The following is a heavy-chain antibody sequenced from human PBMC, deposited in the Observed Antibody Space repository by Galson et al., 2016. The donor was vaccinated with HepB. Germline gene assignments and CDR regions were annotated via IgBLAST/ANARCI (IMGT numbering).Heavy chain of an antibody. CDR2: INAGDSET. D-gene: IGHD1-1*01. J-gene: IGHJ6*02. V-gene: IGHV5-51*01. CDR1: GFSFATHW. CDR3: ARQRRNYGMDV. Sequence: QSGAEVKKPGESLKISCKTSGFSFATHWIAWVRQMPGKGLEWMGIINAGDSETRYSPPFQGQVTISVDKSTAVAYLQWNSLKASDSAMYYCARQRRNYGMDVWGQGTTVTVSS.